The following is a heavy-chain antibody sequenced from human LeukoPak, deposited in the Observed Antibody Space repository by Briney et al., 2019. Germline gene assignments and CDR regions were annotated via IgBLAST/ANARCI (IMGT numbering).Heavy chain of an antibody. CDR3: AKRVVIKSTDYFYYYIHV. Sequence: GGSLRLSCEASGFSFSDYGMHWVRQAPGKGLEWVAFIRYDGSNKYYADSVKGRFTVSRDNSQSTLYLQMNSLRVEDTAVYYCAKRVVIKSTDYFYYYIHVWGKGTTVTVSS. CDR1: GFSFSDYG. D-gene: IGHD3-3*01. J-gene: IGHJ6*03. CDR2: IRYDGSNK. V-gene: IGHV3-30*02.